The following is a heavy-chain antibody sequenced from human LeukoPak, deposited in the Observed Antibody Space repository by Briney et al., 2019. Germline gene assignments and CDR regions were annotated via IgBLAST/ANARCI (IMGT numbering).Heavy chain of an antibody. V-gene: IGHV3-66*01. CDR1: RLTVSNNY. CDR2: IFSGGGT. D-gene: IGHD6-25*01. J-gene: IGHJ5*02. CDR3: ARDPGAAAGNLWS. Sequence: GGSLRLTCVVSRLTVSNNYMTWVRQAPGKGLEWVSLIFSGGGTYYADSVKGRFIISRDSSKNTLYLQMNSLRAEDTALYYCARDPGAAAGNLWSWGQGTLVTVSS.